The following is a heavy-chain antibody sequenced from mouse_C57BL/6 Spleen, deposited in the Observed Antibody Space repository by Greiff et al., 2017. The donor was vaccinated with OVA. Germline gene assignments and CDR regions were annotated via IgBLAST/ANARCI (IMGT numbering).Heavy chain of an antibody. J-gene: IGHJ4*01. V-gene: IGHV1-61*01. D-gene: IGHD4-1*01. Sequence: QVQLQQSGAELVRPGSSVKLSCKASGYTFTSYWMDWVKQRPGQGLEWIGNIYPSDSETHYNQKFKDKATLTVDKSSSTAYMQLSSLTSEDSAVYYCARRWDDAMDYWGQGTSVTVSS. CDR1: GYTFTSYW. CDR3: ARRWDDAMDY. CDR2: IYPSDSET.